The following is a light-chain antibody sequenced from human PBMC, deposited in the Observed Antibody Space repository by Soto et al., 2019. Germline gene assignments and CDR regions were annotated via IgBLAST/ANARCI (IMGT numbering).Light chain of an antibody. J-gene: IGKJ2*01. CDR3: QQGHNWPLT. CDR1: QSISSE. Sequence: EIVMTQSPATLSVSPGESATLSCRASQSISSELAWYQQKPGQPPRLLIYGASTRATGVPARFTGSGSGSDFTLTIRGLQSEDFAVYYCQQGHNWPLTFGQGHRLEI. V-gene: IGKV3-15*01. CDR2: GAS.